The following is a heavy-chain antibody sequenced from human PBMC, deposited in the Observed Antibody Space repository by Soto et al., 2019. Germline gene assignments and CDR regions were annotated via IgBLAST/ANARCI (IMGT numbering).Heavy chain of an antibody. V-gene: IGHV3-30-3*02. CDR2: ISYDGSNK. Sequence: GGSLRLSCAASGFTFSTYAIDWVRQAPGKGLEWVAVISYDGSNKYYADSVKGRFTISRDNSKNTLYLQMNSLRVEDTAVYYCAKNDITVAGQDYWGPGTLVTVSS. CDR3: AKNDITVAGQDY. CDR1: GFTFSTYA. J-gene: IGHJ4*02. D-gene: IGHD6-19*01.